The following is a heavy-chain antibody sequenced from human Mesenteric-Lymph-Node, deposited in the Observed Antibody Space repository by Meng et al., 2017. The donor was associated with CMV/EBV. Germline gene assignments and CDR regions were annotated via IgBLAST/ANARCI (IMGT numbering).Heavy chain of an antibody. Sequence: SQTLSLTCAVYGGSFSGYYWSWIRQPPGKGLEWIGEINHSGSTNYNPSLKSRVTISVDTSKNQFPLKLSSVTAADTAVYYCARGSPSSGWYRSGVRTPKAYYFDYWGQGTLVTVSS. D-gene: IGHD6-19*01. CDR1: GGSFSGYY. CDR3: ARGSPSSGWYRSGVRTPKAYYFDY. CDR2: INHSGST. J-gene: IGHJ4*02. V-gene: IGHV4-34*01.